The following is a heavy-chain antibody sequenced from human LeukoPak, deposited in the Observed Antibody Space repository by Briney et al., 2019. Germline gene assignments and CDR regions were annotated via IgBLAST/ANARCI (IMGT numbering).Heavy chain of an antibody. J-gene: IGHJ4*02. D-gene: IGHD4-23*01. CDR1: GYTLTELS. Sequence: GASVKVSCTVSGYTLTELSMHWVRQAPGKGREWMGGFDPEDGETIYAQKFQGRVTMTEDTSTDTAYMELSSLRSEDTAVYYCATVFSGYGGKTDDYWGQGTLVTVSS. CDR2: FDPEDGET. CDR3: ATVFSGYGGKTDDY. V-gene: IGHV1-24*01.